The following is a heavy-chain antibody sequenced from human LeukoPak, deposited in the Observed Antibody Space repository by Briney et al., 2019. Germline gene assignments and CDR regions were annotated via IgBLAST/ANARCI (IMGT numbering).Heavy chain of an antibody. V-gene: IGHV4-39*01. J-gene: IGHJ4*02. Sequence: PSETLSLTCTVSGGSISSSSYYWGWIRQPPGKGLEWIGSIYYSGSTYYNPSLKSRVTISVDTSKNQFSLKLSSVTAADTAVYYCARISGIAVAGSPDYWGQGTLVTVSS. CDR1: GGSISSSSYY. CDR3: ARISGIAVAGSPDY. D-gene: IGHD6-19*01. CDR2: IYYSGST.